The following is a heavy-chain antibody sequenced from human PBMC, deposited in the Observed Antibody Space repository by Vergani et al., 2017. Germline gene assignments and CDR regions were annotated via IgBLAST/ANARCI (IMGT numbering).Heavy chain of an antibody. J-gene: IGHJ5*02. CDR3: ARASRYSSGWYEVSFDP. D-gene: IGHD6-19*01. V-gene: IGHV1-69*02. CDR2: NIPILGIA. CDR1: GGTFSRYT. Sequence: QVQLVQSGAEVKKPGSSVKVSCKASGGTFSRYTISWVRQAPGQGLEGMGRNIPILGIANYAQKFQGRVTITADKSTGTAYMELSSLRSEDTAVYYCARASRYSSGWYEVSFDPWGQGTLVTVSS.